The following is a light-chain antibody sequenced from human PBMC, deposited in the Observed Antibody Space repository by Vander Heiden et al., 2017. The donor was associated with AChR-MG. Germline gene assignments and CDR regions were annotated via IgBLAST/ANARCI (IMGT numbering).Light chain of an antibody. CDR2: DVT. CDR3: SSYTSSTSYV. J-gene: IGLJ1*01. V-gene: IGLV2-14*01. CDR1: NSDVGGDDH. Sequence: QSALTQPASVSASPGQSITISCTGTNSDVGGDDHVSWYQQHPGKAPKLMIYDVTNRPSGVSNRFSASKSGNTASLTISGLQTEDEADYYCSSYTSSTSYVFGSGTKLTVL.